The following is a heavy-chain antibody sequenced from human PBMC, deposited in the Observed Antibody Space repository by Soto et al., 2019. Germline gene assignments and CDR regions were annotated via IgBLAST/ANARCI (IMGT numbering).Heavy chain of an antibody. Sequence: GGSLRLSCAASGFTFSSYAMPWVCKAQGKGLEWVAVISYDGSNKYYADSVKGRFTISRDNSKNTLYLQMNSLRAEDTAVDYCARGPYGDSHVDGFDIWGQGTMVTVSS. D-gene: IGHD4-17*01. CDR2: ISYDGSNK. CDR3: ARGPYGDSHVDGFDI. V-gene: IGHV3-30-3*01. CDR1: GFTFSSYA. J-gene: IGHJ3*02.